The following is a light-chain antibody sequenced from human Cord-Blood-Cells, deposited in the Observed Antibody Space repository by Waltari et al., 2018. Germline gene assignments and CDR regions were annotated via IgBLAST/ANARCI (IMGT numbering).Light chain of an antibody. J-gene: IGKJ2*01. CDR2: KAS. V-gene: IGKV1-5*03. CDR3: QQYNSYPYP. CDR1: QSISSW. Sequence: DIQMTQSPSTLAASVGDRVTITCRASQSISSWLAWYQQKPGKAPKLLIYKASSLASGVPSRFSGSGSGTEFTLTISSLQSDDFATYYCQQYNSYPYPFGQGTKLEIK.